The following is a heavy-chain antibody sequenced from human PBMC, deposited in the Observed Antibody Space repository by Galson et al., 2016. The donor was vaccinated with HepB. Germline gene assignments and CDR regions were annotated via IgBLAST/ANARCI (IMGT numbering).Heavy chain of an antibody. J-gene: IGHJ6*02. Sequence: SLRLSRAASGFTFSTYAMHWVRQAPGKGLEWVAGISFDGSNKYYADSVKGRFTISRDNSKNTLYLQMNSLRPEDTAVHYCARSKGYYYYAMDVWGQGTTVTVSS. CDR2: ISFDGSNK. CDR3: ARSKGYYYYAMDV. CDR1: GFTFSTYA. V-gene: IGHV3-30-3*01.